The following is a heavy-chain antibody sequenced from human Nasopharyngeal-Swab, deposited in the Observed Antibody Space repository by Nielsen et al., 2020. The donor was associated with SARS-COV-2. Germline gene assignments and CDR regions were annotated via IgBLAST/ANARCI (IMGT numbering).Heavy chain of an antibody. D-gene: IGHD5-18*01. CDR2: INQSGST. V-gene: IGHV4-34*09. CDR3: AREGYSYGYSPSYYGMDV. Sequence: SETLSLTCAVYGGSFSGYYWSWIRQPPGKGLEWIGEINQSGSTYYNPSLKSRVTISVDTSKNQFSLKLSSVTAADTAVYYCAREGYSYGYSPSYYGMDVWGQGTTVTVSS. J-gene: IGHJ6*02. CDR1: GGSFSGYY.